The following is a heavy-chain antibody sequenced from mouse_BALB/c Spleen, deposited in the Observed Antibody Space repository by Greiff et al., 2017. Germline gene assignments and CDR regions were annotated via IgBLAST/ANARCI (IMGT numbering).Heavy chain of an antibody. D-gene: IGHD2-4*01. CDR3: ARDRGSMITTGSWFAY. V-gene: IGHV7-3*02. Sequence: EVHLVESGGGLVQPGGSLRLSCATSGFTFTDYYMSWVRQPPGKALEWLGFIRNKANGYTTEYSASVKGRFTISRDNSQSILYLQMNTLRAEDSATYYCARDRGSMITTGSWFAYWGQGTLVTVSA. CDR1: GFTFTDYY. J-gene: IGHJ3*01. CDR2: IRNKANGYTT.